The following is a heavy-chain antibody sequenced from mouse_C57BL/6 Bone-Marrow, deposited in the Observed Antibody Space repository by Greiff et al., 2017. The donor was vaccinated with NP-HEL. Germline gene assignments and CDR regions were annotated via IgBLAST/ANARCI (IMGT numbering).Heavy chain of an antibody. CDR1: GFTFSSYG. Sequence: EVKLVESGGDLVKPGGSLKLSCAASGFTFSSYGMSWVRQTPDKRLEWVATISSGGSYTYYPDSVKGRFTISRDNAKNTLYLQMSSLKSEDTAMYYCARHDYEYDYWGQGTTLTVSS. J-gene: IGHJ2*01. V-gene: IGHV5-6*01. D-gene: IGHD2-4*01. CDR2: ISSGGSYT. CDR3: ARHDYEYDY.